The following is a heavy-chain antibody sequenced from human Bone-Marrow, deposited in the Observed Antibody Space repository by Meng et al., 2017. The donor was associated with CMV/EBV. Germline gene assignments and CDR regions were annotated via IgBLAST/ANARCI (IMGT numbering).Heavy chain of an antibody. V-gene: IGHV4-59*01. D-gene: IGHD5-18*01. CDR2: IYYSGST. J-gene: IGHJ6*02. Sequence: SETLSLTCTVSGGSISSYYWSWIRQPPGKGLEWIGYIYYSGSTNYNPSLKSRVTISVDTSKNQFSLKLSSVTAADTAVYYCARVQPHLPYYYYGMDVWGQGTTVTGSS. CDR1: GGSISSYY. CDR3: ARVQPHLPYYYYGMDV.